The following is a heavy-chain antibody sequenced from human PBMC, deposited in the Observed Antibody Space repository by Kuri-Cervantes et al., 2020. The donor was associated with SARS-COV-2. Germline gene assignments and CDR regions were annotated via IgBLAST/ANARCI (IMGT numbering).Heavy chain of an antibody. V-gene: IGHV4-30-4*08. D-gene: IGHD3-3*01. CDR2: IYYSGST. CDR3: ARVSPVLEWLLQTYYYYYMDV. CDR1: GGSISSGDYY. J-gene: IGHJ6*03. Sequence: SETLSLTCTVSGGSISSGDYYWSWIRQPPGKGLEWIGYIYYSGSTYYNPSLKSRVTISVDTSKNQFSLKLSSVTAADTAVYYSARVSPVLEWLLQTYYYYYMDVWGKGTTVTVSS.